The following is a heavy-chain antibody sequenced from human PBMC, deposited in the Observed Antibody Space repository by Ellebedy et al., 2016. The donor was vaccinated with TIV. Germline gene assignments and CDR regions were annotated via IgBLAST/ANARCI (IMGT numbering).Heavy chain of an antibody. D-gene: IGHD3-10*01. CDR2: IWYDGSNK. CDR3: ARDQVKWFGPPRPSWKGGMDV. V-gene: IGHV3-33*01. J-gene: IGHJ6*02. CDR1: GFTFSSYG. Sequence: GGSLRLSXAASGFTFSSYGMHWVRQAPGKGLEWVAVIWYDGSNKYYADSVKGRFTISRDNSKNTLYLQMNSLRAEDTAVYYCARDQVKWFGPPRPSWKGGMDVWGQGTTVTVSS.